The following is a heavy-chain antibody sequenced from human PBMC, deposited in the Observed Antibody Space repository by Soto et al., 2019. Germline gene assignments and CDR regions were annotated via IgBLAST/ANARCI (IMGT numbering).Heavy chain of an antibody. CDR2: ISGSGGST. V-gene: IGHV3-23*01. CDR3: AKDRLWYSSGWYGVY. Sequence: EVQLLESGGGLVQPGGSLRLSCAASGFTFSSYAMSRVRQAPGKGLEWVSAISGSGGSTYYADSVKGRFTISRDNSKNTLYLQMNSLRAEDTAVYYCAKDRLWYSSGWYGVYWGQGTLVTVSS. J-gene: IGHJ4*02. D-gene: IGHD6-19*01. CDR1: GFTFSSYA.